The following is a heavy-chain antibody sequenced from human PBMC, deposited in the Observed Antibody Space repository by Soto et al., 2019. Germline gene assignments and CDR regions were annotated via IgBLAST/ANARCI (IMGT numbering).Heavy chain of an antibody. CDR2: IIPIFGTA. CDR1: GGTFSSYA. D-gene: IGHD6-13*01. CDR3: ATQARSGSSWYGS. J-gene: IGHJ4*02. Sequence: QVQLVQSGAEVKKPGSSVKVSCKASGGTFSSYAISWVRQAPGQGLEWMGGIIPIFGTANYAQKFQGRVTITADEATCTAYMELSRLRSEDTAVYYCATQARSGSSWYGSWGQGTLVTVSS. V-gene: IGHV1-69*12.